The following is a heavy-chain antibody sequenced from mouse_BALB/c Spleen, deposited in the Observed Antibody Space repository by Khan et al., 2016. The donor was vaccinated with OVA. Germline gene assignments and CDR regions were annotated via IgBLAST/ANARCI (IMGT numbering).Heavy chain of an antibody. J-gene: IGHJ2*01. CDR3: AREGNYYFDY. Sequence: VQLQQSGPELEKPGASVKISCKASGYSFTGYNMNSVKQSNGKSLEWIGNIDPYFGDTSYNQRFKGKATLTVDKSSSTAYMQLKSLTSEDSAVYYCAREGNYYFDYWGQGTTLTVSS. V-gene: IGHV1-39*01. D-gene: IGHD2-1*01. CDR1: GYSFTGYN. CDR2: IDPYFGDT.